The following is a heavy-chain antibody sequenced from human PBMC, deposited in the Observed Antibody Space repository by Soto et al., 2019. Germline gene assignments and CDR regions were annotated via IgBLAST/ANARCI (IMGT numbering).Heavy chain of an antibody. CDR1: GFTFDDYA. CDR3: AKDRKGYCSGSSCYGDGFDI. V-gene: IGHV3-9*01. D-gene: IGHD2-15*01. CDR2: ISWNGGSI. J-gene: IGHJ3*02. Sequence: EVQLVESGGGLVQPGRSLRLSCAASGFTFDDYAMHWVRQGPGKGLEWVSGISWNGGSIDYADSVKGRFTISRDNAKNSLYLQMNSLRDEDTALYYCAKDRKGYCSGSSCYGDGFDIWGQGTMVTVSS.